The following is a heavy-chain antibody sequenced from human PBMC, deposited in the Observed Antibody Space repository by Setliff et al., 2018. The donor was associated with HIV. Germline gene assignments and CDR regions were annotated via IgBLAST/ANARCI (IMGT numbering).Heavy chain of an antibody. D-gene: IGHD3-16*01. J-gene: IGHJ6*02. CDR2: IYYSGST. CDR3: ARATYYDYVWGSPGGMDV. CDR1: GGSISSYY. V-gene: IGHV4-59*01. Sequence: PSETLSLTCTVSGGSISSYYWSWIRRPPGKGLEWIGYIYYSGSTNYNPSLKSRVTISVDTSKNQFSLKLSSVTAADTAVYYCARATYYDYVWGSPGGMDVWGQGTTGTVSS.